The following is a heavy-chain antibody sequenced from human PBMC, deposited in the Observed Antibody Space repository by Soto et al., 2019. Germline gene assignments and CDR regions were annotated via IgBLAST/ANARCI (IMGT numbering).Heavy chain of an antibody. CDR3: ASRPADYGDQYYFDY. J-gene: IGHJ4*02. CDR1: VGALSRGGYY. Sequence: QGQLQESGPGLVTPSQTLSLTCTVSVGALSRGGYYLSWIRQHPGKGPEWLGYIDDSGSTYYNPALKSRVTIAGDPSKNQFSLKLSSVTAAATAVYYCASRPADYGDQYYFDYWGQGTLVTVSS. D-gene: IGHD4-17*01. V-gene: IGHV4-31*03. CDR2: IDDSGST.